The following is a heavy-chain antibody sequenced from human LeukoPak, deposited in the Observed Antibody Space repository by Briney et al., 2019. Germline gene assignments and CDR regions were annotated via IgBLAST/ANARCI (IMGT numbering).Heavy chain of an antibody. CDR2: INHSGST. CDR3: ARVARNYDYVWGSYRYPYYYMDV. J-gene: IGHJ6*03. V-gene: IGHV4-34*01. Sequence: PSETLSLTCAVYGGSFSGYYWSWIRQPPGKGLEWIGEINHSGSTNYNPSLKSRVTISVDTSKNQFSLTLSSVTAADTAVYYCARVARNYDYVWGSYRYPYYYMDVWGKGTTVTVSS. CDR1: GGSFSGYY. D-gene: IGHD3-16*02.